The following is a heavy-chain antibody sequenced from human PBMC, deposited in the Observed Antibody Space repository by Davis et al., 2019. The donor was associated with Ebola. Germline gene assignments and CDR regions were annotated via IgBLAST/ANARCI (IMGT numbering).Heavy chain of an antibody. CDR2: IYTGDADT. D-gene: IGHD1-20*01. V-gene: IGHV5-51*01. CDR1: EDSFTSYW. J-gene: IGHJ3*02. CDR3: ASLRRTITGMDDGFDI. Sequence: KVSCKDSEDSFTSYWIGWVRQMPGKGLEWMGIIYTGDADTRYSQSFRGRVTISADKSTRTAYLQWDSLKASDTAMYYCASLRRTITGMDDGFDIWGQGTMVTVSS.